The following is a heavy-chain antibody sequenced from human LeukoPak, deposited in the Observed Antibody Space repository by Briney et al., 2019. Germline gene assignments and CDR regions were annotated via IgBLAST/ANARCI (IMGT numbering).Heavy chain of an antibody. V-gene: IGHV3-23*01. CDR1: GFTFSTYG. CDR2: ISDTGSDT. J-gene: IGHJ4*02. D-gene: IGHD6-6*01. CDR3: AKRVPYSSSSVYFDA. Sequence: PGGSLRLSCAASGFTFSTYGMNWVRHAPGKGLEWVSSISDTGSDTYYADSVKGRFTISRDNSKNTLFLHMNSLRVEDTAIYYCAKRVPYSSSSVYFDAWGQGALVTVSS.